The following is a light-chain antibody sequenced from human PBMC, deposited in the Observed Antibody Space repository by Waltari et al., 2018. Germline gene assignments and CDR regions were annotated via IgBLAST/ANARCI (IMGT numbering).Light chain of an antibody. J-gene: IGLJ7*01. V-gene: IGLV1-51*02. CDR3: GTWDSSLSGAV. CDR2: ENT. Sequence: QSVSTQPPSVSAAPGQRAPISCPGCTSTFGHNLVSWYRQFPGTAPKLLSYENTERPSGIPGRCAGSKSGTSATLDITGLQAGDEADYYCGTWDSSLSGAVFGGGTHLTVL. CDR1: TSTFGHNL.